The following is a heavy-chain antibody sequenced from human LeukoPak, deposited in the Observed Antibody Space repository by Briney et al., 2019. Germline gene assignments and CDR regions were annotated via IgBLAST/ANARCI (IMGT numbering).Heavy chain of an antibody. Sequence: GWSLTLSCPASGFTFSNYAMHWVRPAPAKGLEWLAVIWSDGTNKYYSDSVKGRFTMSRDNSKNTLYLKMNSLRAEDTAVYYWARGSLLAFDIWGQGTMVTVSS. J-gene: IGHJ3*02. V-gene: IGHV3-33*01. CDR1: GFTFSNYA. CDR3: ARGSLLAFDI. CDR2: IWSDGTNK.